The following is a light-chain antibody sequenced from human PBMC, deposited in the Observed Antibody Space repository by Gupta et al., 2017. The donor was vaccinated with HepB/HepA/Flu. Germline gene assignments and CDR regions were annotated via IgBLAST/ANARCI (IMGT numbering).Light chain of an antibody. CDR2: TAS. CDR3: LHWYNTPNT. CDR1: QSIRSY. V-gene: IGKV1-39*01. J-gene: IGKJ3*01. Sequence: DTQMTQSPPPPSASVGDRVTNTCRASQSIRSYLNWYQQKPGNAPNLLIYTASSLQSGVPSRFSGGGSGTDFTLTISSLQPEDVATYYCLHWYNTPNTFGPGTKVDIK.